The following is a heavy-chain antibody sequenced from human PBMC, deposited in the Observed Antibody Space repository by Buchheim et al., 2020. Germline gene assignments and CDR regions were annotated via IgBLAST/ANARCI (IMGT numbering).Heavy chain of an antibody. CDR3: AKDRSTTWSFDF. V-gene: IGHV3-30*18. D-gene: IGHD2-2*01. Sequence: QVNLVESGGGVVQPEMSLRLSCAASGFTFGSDGMHWVRQAPGKGLEWVAFISYLGDSTTYYADSVKGRFTISRDKSKNTVDLQMNSLRAEDTALYYCAKDRSTTWSFDFWGQGTL. J-gene: IGHJ4*02. CDR1: GFTFGSDG. CDR2: ISYLGDSTT.